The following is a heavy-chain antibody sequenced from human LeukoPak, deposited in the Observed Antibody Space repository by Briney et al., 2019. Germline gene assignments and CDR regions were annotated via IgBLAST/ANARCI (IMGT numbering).Heavy chain of an antibody. V-gene: IGHV4-39*02. CDR2: IYYSGST. Sequence: SETLSLTCTVSGGSISSSSYYWGWIRQPPGKGLEWIGNIYYSGSTYNNPSLKSRVTISVDTSKNQFSLKLSSVTAADTAVYYCARVTVTGAFDIWGQGTLVTGSS. J-gene: IGHJ3*02. D-gene: IGHD4-17*01. CDR1: GGSISSSSYY. CDR3: ARVTVTGAFDI.